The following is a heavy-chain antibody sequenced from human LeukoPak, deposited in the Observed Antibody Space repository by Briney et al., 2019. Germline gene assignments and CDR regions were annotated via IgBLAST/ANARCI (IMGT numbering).Heavy chain of an antibody. J-gene: IGHJ4*02. Sequence: GGCLRLSCAASGFTFSSYDMHWGRQATGKGLEWVSAIGTAGDTYYPVSVKGRFTIPTENAKPSLYLHMNSLRAGDAAVYYCARGKYQLLPDYWGQETLVSVSS. V-gene: IGHV3-13*04. D-gene: IGHD2-2*01. CDR1: GFTFSSYD. CDR3: ARGKYQLLPDY. CDR2: IGTAGDT.